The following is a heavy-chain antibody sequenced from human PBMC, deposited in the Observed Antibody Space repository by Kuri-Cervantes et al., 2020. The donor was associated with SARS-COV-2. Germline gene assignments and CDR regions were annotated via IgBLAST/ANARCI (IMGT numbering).Heavy chain of an antibody. Sequence: GESLKISCAASGFTFSSCWMSWVRQAPGKGLEWVANIKQDGSEKYYVDSVKGRFTISRDNAKNSLYLQMNSLRAEDTAVYYCARDIVVVPAAISDGWGQGTLVTVSS. CDR3: ARDIVVVPAAISDG. CDR1: GFTFSSCW. D-gene: IGHD2-2*02. V-gene: IGHV3-7*01. CDR2: IKQDGSEK. J-gene: IGHJ4*02.